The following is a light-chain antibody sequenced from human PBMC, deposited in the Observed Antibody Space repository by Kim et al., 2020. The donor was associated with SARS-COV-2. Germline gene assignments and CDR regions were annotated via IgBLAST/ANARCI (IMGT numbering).Light chain of an antibody. CDR1: SSNIGSNT. Sequence: GQGLTISCSGSSSNIGSNTVNWYQQHPGTAPKLLIYSNNQRPSGVPDRFSGSKSGTSASLAISGLQSEDEADYYCAAWDDSLNGVVFGGGTQLTVL. V-gene: IGLV1-44*01. J-gene: IGLJ2*01. CDR2: SNN. CDR3: AAWDDSLNGVV.